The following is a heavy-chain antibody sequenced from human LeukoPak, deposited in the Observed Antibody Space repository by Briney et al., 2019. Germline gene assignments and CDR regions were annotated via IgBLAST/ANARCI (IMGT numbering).Heavy chain of an antibody. Sequence: PSETLSLTCTVSGGSISSISYYWGWIRQPPGKGLEWIGSIYYSGSTYYNPSLKSRVTISVDTSKDQFSLKLSSVTAADTAVYYFANFSSSWSYVAYCGHGLLFTASS. D-gene: IGHD6-13*01. CDR3: ANFSSSWSYVAY. CDR1: GGSISSISYY. CDR2: IYYSGST. J-gene: IGHJ4*01. V-gene: IGHV4-39*01.